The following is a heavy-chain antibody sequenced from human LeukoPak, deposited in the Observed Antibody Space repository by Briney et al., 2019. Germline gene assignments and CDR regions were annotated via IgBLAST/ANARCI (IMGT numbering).Heavy chain of an antibody. Sequence: SETLSLTCTVSGGSISSYYWSWIRQPAGKGLEWIGRIYISGSTNYNPSLKSRVTMSVDTSKNQFSLKLSSVTAADTAMYYCARAPSPYDSSGYYPFDPWGQGTLVTVSS. CDR2: IYISGST. J-gene: IGHJ5*02. D-gene: IGHD3-22*01. V-gene: IGHV4-4*07. CDR3: ARAPSPYDSSGYYPFDP. CDR1: GGSISSYY.